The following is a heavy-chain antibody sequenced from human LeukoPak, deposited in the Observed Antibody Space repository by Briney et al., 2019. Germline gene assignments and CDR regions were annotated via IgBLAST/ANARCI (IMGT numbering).Heavy chain of an antibody. J-gene: IGHJ3*02. V-gene: IGHV3-20*04. CDR2: INWNGGRT. Sequence: PGGSLRLSCAASGFTFDDFGMTWVRQAPGKGVEGVSGINWNGGRTVYADSVKGRFTISRDNAKKSLYLQMNSLRAEDTALYYCARKWLSNAFDIWGQGTMVTVSS. CDR3: ARKWLSNAFDI. CDR1: GFTFDDFG. D-gene: IGHD5-12*01.